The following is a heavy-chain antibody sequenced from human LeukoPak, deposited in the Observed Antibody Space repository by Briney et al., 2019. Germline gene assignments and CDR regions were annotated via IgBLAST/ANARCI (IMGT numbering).Heavy chain of an antibody. CDR1: GYTFTTFG. V-gene: IGHV1-18*01. J-gene: IGHJ4*02. CDR2: ISAYTGNT. D-gene: IGHD2-2*01. Sequence: GASVKASCKASGYTFTTFGITWVRQAPGQGLEWMGWISAYTGNTNYAPKFQGRVTMTTDTSTSTAHMELRSLTSDDTAVYYCARVASTTCDCPDYFDYWGQGTLVTVSS. CDR3: ARVASTTCDCPDYFDY.